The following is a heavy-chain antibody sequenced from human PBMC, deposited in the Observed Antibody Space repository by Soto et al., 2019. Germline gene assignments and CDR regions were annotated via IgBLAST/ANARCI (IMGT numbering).Heavy chain of an antibody. D-gene: IGHD6-13*01. CDR3: ARQGGSAAGTYFDY. CDR2: IYYSGST. CDR1: GCSISSYY. V-gene: IGHV4-59*08. Sequence: SETLSLTCTVSGCSISSYYWSWIRQPPGKGLEWIGYIYYSGSTNYNPSLKSRVTISVDTSKNQFSLELSSVTAADTAVYYCARQGGSAAGTYFDYWGQGTLVTVSS. J-gene: IGHJ4*02.